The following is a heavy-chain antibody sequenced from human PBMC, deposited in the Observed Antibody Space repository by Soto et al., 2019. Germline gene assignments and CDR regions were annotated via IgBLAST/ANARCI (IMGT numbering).Heavy chain of an antibody. CDR2: ISAYNGNT. J-gene: IGHJ5*02. D-gene: IGHD2-15*01. CDR3: ARAEVVVATVGAEWFDQ. Sequence: SVKVSCKASGSTFTSYGISWVRQAPGEGLEWMGWISAYNGNTNYAQKFQGRVTMTTDTSTSTAYMELRSLRSEDTAVYYCARAEVVVATVGAEWFDQWGQGPMVPVYS. V-gene: IGHV1-18*04. CDR1: GSTFTSYG.